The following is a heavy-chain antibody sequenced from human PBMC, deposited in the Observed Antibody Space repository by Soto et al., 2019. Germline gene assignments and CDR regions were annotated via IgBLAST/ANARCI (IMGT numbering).Heavy chain of an antibody. V-gene: IGHV1-46*01. Sequence: ASAKILSQASSYTFTSYYIHCLSHSPAHRSEGMGLINPSSGGTSYKQKFQGGRTMIRKTTTSTVHIELSSLRSEDTAADDCGREKHYYDSRGYQGPLGYFDYWGQGTLVTVSS. J-gene: IGHJ4*02. D-gene: IGHD3-22*01. CDR1: SYTFTSYY. CDR3: GREKHYYDSRGYQGPLGYFDY. CDR2: INPSSGGT.